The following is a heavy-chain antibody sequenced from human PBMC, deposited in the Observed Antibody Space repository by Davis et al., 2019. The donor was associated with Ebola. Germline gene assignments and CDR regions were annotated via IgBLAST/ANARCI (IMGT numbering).Heavy chain of an antibody. CDR1: GGSISSSSYY. CDR2: IYYSGST. Sequence: PSETLSLTCTVSGGSISSSSYYWGWIRQPPGKGLEWIGSIYYSGSTYYNPSLKSRVTISVDTSKNQFSLKLSSVTAADTAVYYCARSKSYYYTAPFDYWGQGTLVTVSS. V-gene: IGHV4-39*01. J-gene: IGHJ4*02. D-gene: IGHD3-22*01. CDR3: ARSKSYYYTAPFDY.